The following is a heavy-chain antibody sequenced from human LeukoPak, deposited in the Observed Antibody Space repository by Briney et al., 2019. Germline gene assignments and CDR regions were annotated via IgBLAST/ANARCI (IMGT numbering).Heavy chain of an antibody. D-gene: IGHD3-22*01. Sequence: SETLSLTCTVSGDSIINYYWSWIRQPPGKGLEWIGYIYYIGTTNYNPSLKSRVTISIDTSKNQFSLKLSSVTAADTAVCYCASFNYYDSSGYYYVLEAFDIWGQGTMVTVSS. CDR1: GDSIINYY. CDR2: IYYIGTT. CDR3: ASFNYYDSSGYYYVLEAFDI. J-gene: IGHJ3*02. V-gene: IGHV4-59*08.